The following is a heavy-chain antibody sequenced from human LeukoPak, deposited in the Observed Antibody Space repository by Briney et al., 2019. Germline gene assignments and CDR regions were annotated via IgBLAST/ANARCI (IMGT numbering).Heavy chain of an antibody. D-gene: IGHD5-12*01. Sequence: GGSLRLSCAASGFTFSSYAMSWVRQAPGKGLEWVSAISGSGGSTYYADSVKGRFTISRDNSKNTLYLQMNSLRAEDTAVYYCAKDGGMVATNPSTVHRWGQGTLVTVSS. CDR1: GFTFSSYA. J-gene: IGHJ4*02. V-gene: IGHV3-23*01. CDR2: ISGSGGST. CDR3: AKDGGMVATNPSTVHR.